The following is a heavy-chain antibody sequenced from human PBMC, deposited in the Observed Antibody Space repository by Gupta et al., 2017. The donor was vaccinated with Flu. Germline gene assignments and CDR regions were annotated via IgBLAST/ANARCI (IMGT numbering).Heavy chain of an antibody. CDR1: GYTFTSYG. Sequence: QFQLVQSGAEVKKPGASVKVSCKASGYTFTSYGISWVRQAPGKGLEWMGWISAYNGNTNYAQKLQGRVTMTTDTSTSTAYMELRSLRSDDTAVYYCARDYPLNYYGDYVFVPFDIWGQGTMVTVSS. CDR3: ARDYPLNYYGDYVFVPFDI. CDR2: ISAYNGNT. J-gene: IGHJ3*02. V-gene: IGHV1-18*01. D-gene: IGHD4-17*01.